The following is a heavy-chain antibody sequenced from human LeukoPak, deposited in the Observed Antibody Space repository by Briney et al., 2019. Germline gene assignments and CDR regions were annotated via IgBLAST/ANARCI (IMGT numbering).Heavy chain of an antibody. CDR1: GFTFSSYS. V-gene: IGHV3-21*05. J-gene: IGHJ4*02. CDR3: VRENYGIFDY. Sequence: GGSLRLSCAASGFTFSSYSMNWVRQAPGKGLEWVSYISGSSDYTDNADSVKGRFTISRDNAKNSLYLHVDRLRVEDTAVYYCVRENYGIFDYWGQGTLVTVSS. CDR2: ISGSSDYT. D-gene: IGHD4-17*01.